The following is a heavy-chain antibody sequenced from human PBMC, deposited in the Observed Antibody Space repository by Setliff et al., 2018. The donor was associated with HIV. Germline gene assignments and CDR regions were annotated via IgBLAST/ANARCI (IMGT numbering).Heavy chain of an antibody. J-gene: IGHJ4*02. D-gene: IGHD6-19*01. CDR2: IYYTGST. CDR3: ARLGSGWNWVTRIDY. Sequence: PSETLSLTCNVSGDSLSGSGFYWGWLRQPPGKGLQWIGSIYYTGSTYYNLSLTSRVTISMDTSKNLFFLTVRSVTATDTGIYYCARLGSGWNWVTRIDYWGRGTRVTVS. CDR1: GDSLSGSGFY. V-gene: IGHV4-39*02.